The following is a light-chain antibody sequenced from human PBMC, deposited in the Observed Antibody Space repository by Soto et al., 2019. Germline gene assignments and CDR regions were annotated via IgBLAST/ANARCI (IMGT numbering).Light chain of an antibody. J-gene: IGKJ4*01. Sequence: DIQMTQSPSTLSASVGDGVTITCRASQSISSWLAWYQQKPGKAPKLLIYTASNLISGVPSRFSGSGSAREFTLTISSLQPDDFATYYCQEYNSDSGLTFGGGTKVEIK. CDR1: QSISSW. CDR3: QEYNSDSGLT. V-gene: IGKV1-5*03. CDR2: TAS.